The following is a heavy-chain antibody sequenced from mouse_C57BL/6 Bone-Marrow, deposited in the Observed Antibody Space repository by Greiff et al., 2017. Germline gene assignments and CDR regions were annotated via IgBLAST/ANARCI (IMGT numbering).Heavy chain of an antibody. J-gene: IGHJ1*03. Sequence: QVQLQQPGAELVKPGASVKLSCKASGYTFTSYWMHWVKQRPGQGLEWIGMIHPNSGSTNYNEKFKSKATLTVDKSSSTAYMQLSSLTSEDSAVYYCARNYYGSSYCYWYFDVWGTGTTVTVSS. V-gene: IGHV1-64*01. CDR3: ARNYYGSSYCYWYFDV. CDR2: IHPNSGST. CDR1: GYTFTSYW. D-gene: IGHD1-1*01.